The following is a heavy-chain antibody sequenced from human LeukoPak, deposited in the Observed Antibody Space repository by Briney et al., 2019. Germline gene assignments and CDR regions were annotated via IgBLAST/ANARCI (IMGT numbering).Heavy chain of an antibody. CDR2: ISAYNGNT. D-gene: IGHD2-2*01. V-gene: IGHV1-18*01. CDR3: ARVGGGIVPAAMRFDP. J-gene: IGHJ5*02. CDR1: GYTFTSCG. Sequence: ASVKVSCKASGYTFTSCGISWVRQAPGQGLEWMGWISAYNGNTNYAQKLQGRVTMTTDTSTSTAYMELRSLRSDDTAVYYCARVGGGIVPAAMRFDPWGQGTLVTVSS.